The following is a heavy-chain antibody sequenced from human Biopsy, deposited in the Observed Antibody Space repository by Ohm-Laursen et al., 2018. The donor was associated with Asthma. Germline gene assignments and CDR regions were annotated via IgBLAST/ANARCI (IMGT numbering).Heavy chain of an antibody. CDR2: IYYNGRT. CDR1: GGSISSSSYY. D-gene: IGHD3-10*01. V-gene: IGHV4-39*02. Sequence: SDTLSLTCTVSGGSISSSSYYWGWIRQPPGKGLEWIGSIYYNGRTYYNPSLKSRVTISVDTSKKQLSLQLSSVTAADTAVYYCAKDVVWFRELGGMDVWGQGTTVTVSS. J-gene: IGHJ6*02. CDR3: AKDVVWFRELGGMDV.